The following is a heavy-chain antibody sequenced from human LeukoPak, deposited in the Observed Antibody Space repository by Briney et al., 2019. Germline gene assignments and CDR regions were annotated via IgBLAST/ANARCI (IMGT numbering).Heavy chain of an antibody. Sequence: GASVKVSCKASGYTFTGYYMHWVRQAPGQGLEWMGWINPNSGGTNYAQKFQGRVTMTRDTSISTAYMELSRLRSDDTAVYYCARVGGYYYDSSGYYVLDYWGQGTLDTVSS. V-gene: IGHV1-2*02. CDR2: INPNSGGT. CDR3: ARVGGYYYDSSGYYVLDY. D-gene: IGHD3-22*01. J-gene: IGHJ4*02. CDR1: GYTFTGYY.